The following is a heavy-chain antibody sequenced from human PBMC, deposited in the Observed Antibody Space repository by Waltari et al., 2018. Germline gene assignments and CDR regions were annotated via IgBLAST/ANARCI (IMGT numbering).Heavy chain of an antibody. D-gene: IGHD1-26*01. CDR3: AKRIVGGPFDV. V-gene: IGHV1-69*12. Sequence: QVHLVQSGAEVRKPGSSVKVSCEASGGSFGTYAITWVRQAPGQGLEWMAWIIPIFGTPNYAQKFQGRVNVAADELTNTAYMELSGLRSDDTAIYYCAKRIVGGPFDVWGQGTMVTVSS. CDR1: GGSFGTYA. CDR2: IIPIFGTP. J-gene: IGHJ3*01.